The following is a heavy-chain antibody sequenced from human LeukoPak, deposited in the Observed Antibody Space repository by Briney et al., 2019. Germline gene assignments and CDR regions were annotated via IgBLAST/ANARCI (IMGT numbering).Heavy chain of an antibody. CDR3: ARGDGFGGYDLISY. D-gene: IGHD5-12*01. V-gene: IGHV1-2*02. CDR1: GFTFTGYY. Sequence: GASVKVSCKASGFTFTGYYIHWVRHAPGQGLEWMAWIHPDSGGTNYAQKFQGRVTMTRDTSISTAYMELSRLRSDDTAVYYCARGDGFGGYDLISYWGQGTLVTVSS. CDR2: IHPDSGGT. J-gene: IGHJ4*02.